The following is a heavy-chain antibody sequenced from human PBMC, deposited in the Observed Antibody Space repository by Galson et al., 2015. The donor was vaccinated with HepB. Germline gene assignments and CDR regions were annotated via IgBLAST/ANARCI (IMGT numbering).Heavy chain of an antibody. CDR3: ARGGGRLWNYLYYYYMDV. CDR1: GYTFTSYA. CDR2: INAGNGNT. J-gene: IGHJ6*03. V-gene: IGHV1-3*01. Sequence: SVKVSCKASGYTFTSYAMHWVRQATGQRLEWMGWINAGNGNTKYSQKFQGRVTITRDTSASTAYMELSSLRSEDTAVYYCARGGGRLWNYLYYYYMDVWGKGTTVTVSS. D-gene: IGHD1-7*01.